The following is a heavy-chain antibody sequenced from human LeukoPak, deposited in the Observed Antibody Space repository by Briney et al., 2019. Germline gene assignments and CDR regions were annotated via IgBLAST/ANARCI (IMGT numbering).Heavy chain of an antibody. D-gene: IGHD6-19*01. Sequence: GGSLRLSCAASGFTFSTYWMSWVRQTPEKGLEWVSVIYSDGSTYYADSVKGRFTISRDNSKNTLYLQMNSLRAEDSAVYYCARSGSGWFDFWGQGTLVTVSS. CDR1: GFTFSTYW. J-gene: IGHJ4*02. CDR2: IYSDGST. V-gene: IGHV3-53*01. CDR3: ARSGSGWFDF.